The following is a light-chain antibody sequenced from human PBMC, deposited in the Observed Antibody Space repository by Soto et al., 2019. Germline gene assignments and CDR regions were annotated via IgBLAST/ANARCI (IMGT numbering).Light chain of an antibody. CDR1: QSVSSSY. V-gene: IGKV3-20*01. J-gene: IGKJ1*01. CDR3: QQYGSSTWT. CDR2: GAS. Sequence: DIVLTQAPDTLSFSPGERATLSCRASQSVSSSYLAWYQQKPGQAPRLLIYGASSRATGIPDRFSGSGSGTDFTLTISRLEPEDFAVYYCQQYGSSTWTFGQGTKVDI.